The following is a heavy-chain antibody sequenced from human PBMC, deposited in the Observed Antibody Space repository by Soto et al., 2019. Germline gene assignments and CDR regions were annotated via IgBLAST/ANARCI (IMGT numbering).Heavy chain of an antibody. Sequence: SVKVSCKASGGTFSSYAISGVRQAPGQGLEWMGGIIPIFGTANYAQKFQGRVTITADESTSTAYMELSSLRSEDTAVYYCARGDIATAGTKNNWFDPWGQGTLVTVSS. V-gene: IGHV1-69*13. CDR2: IIPIFGTA. D-gene: IGHD6-13*01. J-gene: IGHJ5*02. CDR3: ARGDIATAGTKNNWFDP. CDR1: GGTFSSYA.